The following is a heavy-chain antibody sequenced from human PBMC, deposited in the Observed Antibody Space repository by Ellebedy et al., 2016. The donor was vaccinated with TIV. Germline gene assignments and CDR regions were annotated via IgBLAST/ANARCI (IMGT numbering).Heavy chain of an antibody. CDR2: ISGGADST. V-gene: IGHV3-23*01. J-gene: IGHJ2*01. CDR1: GFSFRSYA. Sequence: GESLKISCVASGFSFRSYAMNWVRQAPGKGLEWVSGISGGADSTDYADSVKGRFTISRDNFKNTLYLQMNSLRAEDTAVYYCAKGLTGDRGGWGWYFDLWGRGTLVTVSS. CDR3: AKGLTGDRGGWGWYFDL. D-gene: IGHD7-27*01.